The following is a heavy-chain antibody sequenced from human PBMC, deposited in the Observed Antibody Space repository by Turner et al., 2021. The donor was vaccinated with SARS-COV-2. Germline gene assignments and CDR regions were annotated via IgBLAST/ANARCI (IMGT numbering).Heavy chain of an antibody. J-gene: IGHJ5*02. CDR2: IIPIFGTA. Sequence: QVQLVQSGAEVKKPGSSVKVSCKASGGSFSSDAISWVRQAPGQGLEWMGGIIPIFGTANYAQKFQGRVTITADESTSIDYMELSSLRSEDTAVYYCVVGDYPRRFDPWGQGTLVTVSS. D-gene: IGHD4-17*01. CDR3: VVGDYPRRFDP. CDR1: GGSFSSDA. V-gene: IGHV1-69*01.